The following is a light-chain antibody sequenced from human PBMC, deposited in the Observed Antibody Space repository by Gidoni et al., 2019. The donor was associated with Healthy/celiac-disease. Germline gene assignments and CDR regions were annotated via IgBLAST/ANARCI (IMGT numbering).Light chain of an antibody. Sequence: DIQMTQSPSSLSASVGDRVTITCRASQSISSFLNWYQQKPGKAPKLLIYAASRLQSGVPSRVSGRGSGTDFTLPISSLPPEDFATYFCQQSYSTPITFGQGTRLEIK. V-gene: IGKV1-39*01. CDR3: QQSYSTPIT. J-gene: IGKJ5*01. CDR2: AAS. CDR1: QSISSF.